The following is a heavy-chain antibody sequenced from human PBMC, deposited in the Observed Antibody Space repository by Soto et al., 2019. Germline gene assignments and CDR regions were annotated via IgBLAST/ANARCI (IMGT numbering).Heavy chain of an antibody. D-gene: IGHD6-13*01. Sequence: ASVKVSFKASGYTFTSYGISWVRQAPGQGLEWMGWISAYNGNTNYAQKLQGRVTMTTDTSTSTAYMELRSLRSDDTAVYYCARDLPEEAADAFDIWGQGTMVTVSS. CDR2: ISAYNGNT. J-gene: IGHJ3*02. CDR1: GYTFTSYG. V-gene: IGHV1-18*01. CDR3: ARDLPEEAADAFDI.